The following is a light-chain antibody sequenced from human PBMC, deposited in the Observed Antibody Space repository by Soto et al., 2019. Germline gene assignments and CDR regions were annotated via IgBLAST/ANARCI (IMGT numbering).Light chain of an antibody. CDR2: GAS. CDR3: QQYRNWPRT. J-gene: IGKJ1*01. V-gene: IGKV3-15*01. CDR1: QSVSTN. Sequence: EIVMTQSPATLSVSPGERATLSCRASQSVSTNLAWYQQKPGQAPRLLIYGASTRATGLPARFSGSGSGTEFTLTISSLQSEDFAVYYCQQYRNWPRTFGQGTKVDIK.